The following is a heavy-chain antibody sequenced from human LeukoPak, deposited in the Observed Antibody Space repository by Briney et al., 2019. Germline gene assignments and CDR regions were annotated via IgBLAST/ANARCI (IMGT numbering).Heavy chain of an antibody. Sequence: ASVKVSCKASGYTFTGYYMHWVRQAPGQGLEWMGWINPNSGGTNYARKFQGRVTMTRDTSISTAYMELNRLRSDDTAVYYCARDGYNSNNWFDPWGQGTLVTVSS. CDR2: INPNSGGT. D-gene: IGHD5-24*01. CDR1: GYTFTGYY. J-gene: IGHJ5*02. CDR3: ARDGYNSNNWFDP. V-gene: IGHV1-2*02.